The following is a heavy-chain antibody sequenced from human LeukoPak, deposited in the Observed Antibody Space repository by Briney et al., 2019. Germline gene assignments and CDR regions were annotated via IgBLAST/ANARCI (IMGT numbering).Heavy chain of an antibody. J-gene: IGHJ4*02. Sequence: GGSLRLSCAASGFTSSSYEMNWVRQAPGKGLEWVSYISSSGSTIYYADSVKGRFSISRDNAKNSLDLQMNSLRAEDTAVYYCARDPPGYCSGGSCYPGDYFDHWGQGTLVTVSS. CDR1: GFTSSSYE. CDR3: ARDPPGYCSGGSCYPGDYFDH. CDR2: ISSSGSTI. D-gene: IGHD2-15*01. V-gene: IGHV3-48*03.